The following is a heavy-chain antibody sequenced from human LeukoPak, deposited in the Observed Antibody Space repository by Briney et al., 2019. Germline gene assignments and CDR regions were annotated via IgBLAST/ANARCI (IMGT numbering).Heavy chain of an antibody. Sequence: GGSLRLSCETSGFTFSNYAMSWVRQAPGRGLEWVSGISYGDGGTYYADSVKGRFTISRDNSKNTLSLQMNSLRAEDTAVYYCARDIEVGGWLYYYYGMDVWGQGTTVTVSS. CDR1: GFTFSNYA. V-gene: IGHV3-23*01. CDR2: ISYGDGGT. CDR3: ARDIEVGGWLYYYYGMDV. J-gene: IGHJ6*02. D-gene: IGHD6-19*01.